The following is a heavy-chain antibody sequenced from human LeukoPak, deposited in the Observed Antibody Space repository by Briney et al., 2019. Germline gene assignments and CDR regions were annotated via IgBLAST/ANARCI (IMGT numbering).Heavy chain of an antibody. D-gene: IGHD3-22*01. CDR2: INHRGST. V-gene: IGHV4-34*01. J-gene: IGHJ4*02. Sequence: SETLSLTCAVYGGSFSGYYWSWIRQPPGKGLEWIGEINHRGSTSYNPSLKSRVTISVDMSKNQFSLKLTSVTAADTAVYYCARVVHDSSGYYTAYYFDSWDQGTLVTVSS. CDR1: GGSFSGYY. CDR3: ARVVHDSSGYYTAYYFDS.